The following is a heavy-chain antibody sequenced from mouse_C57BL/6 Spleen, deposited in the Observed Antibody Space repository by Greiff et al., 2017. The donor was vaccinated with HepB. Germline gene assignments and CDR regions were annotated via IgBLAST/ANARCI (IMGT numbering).Heavy chain of an antibody. V-gene: IGHV1-26*01. CDR2: INPNNGGT. D-gene: IGHD2-3*01. CDR3: AKGYDYSDY. Sequence: EVKLQQSGPELVKPGASVKISCKASGYTFTDYYMNWVKQSHGKSLEWIGDINPNNGGTSYNQKFKGKATLTVDKSSSTAYMELRSLTSEDSAVYYCAKGYDYSDYWGQGTTLTVSS. CDR1: GYTFTDYY. J-gene: IGHJ2*01.